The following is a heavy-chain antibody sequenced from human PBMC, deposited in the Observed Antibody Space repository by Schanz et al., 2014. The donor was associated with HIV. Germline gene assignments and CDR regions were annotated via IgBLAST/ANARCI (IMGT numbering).Heavy chain of an antibody. Sequence: QVQLVQSGGGVVQPGRSLRLSCAGSGFTFSNYGMHWVRQAPGKGLEWVAFISYDGTNKYYADSVKGRFTISRDNSKNTLYLQMSSLRAEDTAVYYCAKDRITGTTGVPYYYYGMDVWGQGTTVTVSS. D-gene: IGHD1-7*01. CDR2: ISYDGTNK. J-gene: IGHJ6*02. V-gene: IGHV3-30*18. CDR1: GFTFSNYG. CDR3: AKDRITGTTGVPYYYYGMDV.